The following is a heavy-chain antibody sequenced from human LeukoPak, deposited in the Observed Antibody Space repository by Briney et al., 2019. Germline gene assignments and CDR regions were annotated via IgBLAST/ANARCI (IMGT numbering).Heavy chain of an antibody. CDR2: INPSGGST. CDR1: GYTFTSYY. V-gene: IGHV1-46*01. D-gene: IGHD3-3*01. J-gene: IGHJ5*02. Sequence: ASVKVSCKASGYTFTSYYMHWVRQAPGQGLEWTGIINPSGGSTSYAQKFQGRVTMTRDTSTSTVYMELSSLRSEDTAVYYCARALYYDFWSGYYKEENWFDPWGQGTLVTVSS. CDR3: ARALYYDFWSGYYKEENWFDP.